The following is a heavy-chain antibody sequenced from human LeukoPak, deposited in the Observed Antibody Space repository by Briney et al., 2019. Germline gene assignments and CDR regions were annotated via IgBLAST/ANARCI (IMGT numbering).Heavy chain of an antibody. CDR2: IRGNGGST. V-gene: IGHV3-43*02. CDR1: GFTFEDFA. Sequence: GGSLRLSRAVSGFTFEDFAMHCAPYAPGKGLEWVSFIRGNGGSTHYTDSVKGRFTISRNNSENYLYLQMNSLRTEDTAVYYCAKVRLRYFDWFDNAFDIWGQGTMVTVSS. J-gene: IGHJ3*02. D-gene: IGHD3-9*01. CDR3: AKVRLRYFDWFDNAFDI.